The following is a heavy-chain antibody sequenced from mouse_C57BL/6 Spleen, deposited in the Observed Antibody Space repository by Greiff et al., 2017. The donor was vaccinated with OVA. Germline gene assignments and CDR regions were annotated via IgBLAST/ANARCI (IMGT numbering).Heavy chain of an antibody. CDR1: GFSLTSYG. D-gene: IGHD1-1*01. V-gene: IGHV2-5*01. J-gene: IGHJ4*01. CDR3: AKNSNTTVVGDAMDY. Sequence: QVQLQQPGPGLVQPSQSLSITCTVSGFSLTSYGVHWVRQSPGKGLEWLGVIWRGGSTDYNAAFMSRLSITKDNSKSQVFFKMNSLQADDTAIYYCAKNSNTTVVGDAMDYWGQGTSVTVSS. CDR2: IWRGGST.